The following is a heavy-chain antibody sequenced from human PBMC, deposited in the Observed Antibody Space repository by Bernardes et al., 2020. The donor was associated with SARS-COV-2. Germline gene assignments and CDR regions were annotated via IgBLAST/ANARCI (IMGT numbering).Heavy chain of an antibody. D-gene: IGHD1-26*01. V-gene: IGHV3-30*18. CDR1: GFTFSSHG. CDR2: ISYDGSNK. CDR3: AKARRGSYYDAFDY. Sequence: GGSLRLSCAASGFTFSSHGMHWVRQAPGKGLEWVAVISYDGSNKYYADSVKGRFTISRDNSKNTLYLQMNSLGAEDTAVYYCAKARRGSYYDAFDYWGQGALVTVSS. J-gene: IGHJ4*02.